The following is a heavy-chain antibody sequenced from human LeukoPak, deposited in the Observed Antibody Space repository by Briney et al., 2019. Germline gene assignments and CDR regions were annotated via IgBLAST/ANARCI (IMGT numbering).Heavy chain of an antibody. D-gene: IGHD3-9*01. CDR3: ATPGILTGYYSPHYFDY. V-gene: IGHV1-24*01. CDR1: GYSLTEIC. Sequence: ASVKVSCKVSGYSLTEICMHWVRQAPGKGLEWMGGFDPEENKRIYAQKFKGRVTMTEDTSTDTAYMEVNSLRAEDTAVYYCATPGILTGYYSPHYFDYWGQGTLVTVSS. CDR2: FDPEENKR. J-gene: IGHJ4*02.